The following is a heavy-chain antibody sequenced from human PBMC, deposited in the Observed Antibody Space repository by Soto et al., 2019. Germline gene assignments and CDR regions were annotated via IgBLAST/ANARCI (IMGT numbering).Heavy chain of an antibody. CDR2: IYYSGST. V-gene: IGHV4-39*01. Sequence: KPSETLSLTCTVSGGSISSSSYYWGWIRQPPGKGLEWIGSIYYSGSTYYNPSLKSRVTISVDTSKNQFYLKLSSVTAADTAVYYCARQEFTVTSTDYWGQGTLVTVSS. CDR1: GGSISSSSYY. D-gene: IGHD4-17*01. CDR3: ARQEFTVTSTDY. J-gene: IGHJ4*02.